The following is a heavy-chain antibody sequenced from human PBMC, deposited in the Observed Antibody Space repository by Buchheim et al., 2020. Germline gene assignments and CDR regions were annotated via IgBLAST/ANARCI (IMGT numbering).Heavy chain of an antibody. D-gene: IGHD6-13*01. Sequence: QLQLQESGPGLVKPSETLSLTCTVSGGSISSSSYYWGWIRQPPGKGLEWIGSIYYSGSTYYNPSLKSRVTISVYTYKNQFSLKLSSVTAADTAVYYCARSQKLSRKNYYYYMDVWGKGTT. CDR1: GGSISSSSYY. J-gene: IGHJ6*03. CDR2: IYYSGST. CDR3: ARSQKLSRKNYYYYMDV. V-gene: IGHV4-39*01.